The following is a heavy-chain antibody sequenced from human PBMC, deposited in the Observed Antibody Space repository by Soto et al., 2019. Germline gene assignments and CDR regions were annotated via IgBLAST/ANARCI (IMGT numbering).Heavy chain of an antibody. Sequence: QVQLQESGPGLVKPSGTLSLTCAVSGASISDRNWWSWVRHPPGKGLEWMGEIYHSGTTNYNQSLKSRVTISMDRPMNQISLPLSSVTAADSAVYYCARHIGVTGTRGFDYWGQGTLVTVST. V-gene: IGHV4-4*02. CDR2: IYHSGTT. CDR1: GASISDRNW. CDR3: ARHIGVTGTRGFDY. D-gene: IGHD6-19*01. J-gene: IGHJ4*02.